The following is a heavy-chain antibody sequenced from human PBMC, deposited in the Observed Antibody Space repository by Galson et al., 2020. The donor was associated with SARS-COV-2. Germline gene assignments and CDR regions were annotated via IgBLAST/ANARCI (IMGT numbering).Heavy chain of an antibody. D-gene: IGHD3-3*01. Sequence: SETLSLTCTVSGYSISSGYYWGWIRQPPGKGLEWIGSIYHSGSTYYNPSLKSRVTISVDTSKNQFSLKLSSVTAADTAVYYCARSLLRFLGWFPFDYWGQGTLVTVSS. CDR2: IYHSGST. V-gene: IGHV4-38-2*02. CDR1: GYSISSGYY. J-gene: IGHJ4*02. CDR3: ARSLLRFLGWFPFDY.